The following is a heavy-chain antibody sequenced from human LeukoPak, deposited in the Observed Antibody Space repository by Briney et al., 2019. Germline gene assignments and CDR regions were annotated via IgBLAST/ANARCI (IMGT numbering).Heavy chain of an antibody. J-gene: IGHJ4*02. D-gene: IGHD4-23*01. Sequence: ASVKVSCKASGYTFTSYDINWVRQATGQGLEWMGRIIPIFGTANYAQKFQGRVTITADESTSTAYMELSSLRSEDTAVYYCARSGDYGGNSWGQGTLVTVSS. CDR2: IIPIFGTA. CDR1: GYTFTSYD. CDR3: ARSGDYGGNS. V-gene: IGHV1-69*13.